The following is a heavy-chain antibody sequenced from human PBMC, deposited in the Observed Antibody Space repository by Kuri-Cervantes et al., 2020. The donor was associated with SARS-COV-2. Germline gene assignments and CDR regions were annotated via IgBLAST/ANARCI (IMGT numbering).Heavy chain of an antibody. Sequence: SVKVSCKPSGGTFGSYGFSWVRQAPGQGLEWMGRIIPFFGTANYAQKFQDRVTITADKSTSTAYMELSSLRSEDTAVYYCAREKGENYYYYYYMDVWGKGTTVTVSS. CDR1: GGTFGSYG. CDR2: IIPFFGTA. J-gene: IGHJ6*03. V-gene: IGHV1-69*06. CDR3: AREKGENYYYYYYMDV.